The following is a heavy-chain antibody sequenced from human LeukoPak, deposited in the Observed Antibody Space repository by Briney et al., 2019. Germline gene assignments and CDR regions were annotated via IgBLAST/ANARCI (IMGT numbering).Heavy chain of an antibody. V-gene: IGHV1-46*01. CDR3: ARDQVYYYDSSGYYWDY. D-gene: IGHD3-22*01. Sequence: ASVKVSCKSSASTFTSYYMHWVRQAPGQGLEWMGIINPSGGSTSYAQKFQGRVTMTRDTSTSTVYMELSSLRSEDTAVYYCARDQVYYYDSSGYYWDYWGQGTLVTVSS. J-gene: IGHJ4*02. CDR2: INPSGGST. CDR1: ASTFTSYY.